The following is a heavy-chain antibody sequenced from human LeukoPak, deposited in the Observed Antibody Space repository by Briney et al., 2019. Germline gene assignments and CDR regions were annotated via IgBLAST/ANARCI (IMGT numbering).Heavy chain of an antibody. Sequence: GASVKVSCKASGGTFSSYAISWVRQAPGQGLEWMGGIIPIFDTANYAQKFQGRVTITADESTSTAYMELSSLRSEDTAVYYCARGGQLALYYYGMDVWGQGTTVTVSS. J-gene: IGHJ6*02. CDR1: GGTFSSYA. CDR2: IIPIFDTA. V-gene: IGHV1-69*13. CDR3: ARGGQLALYYYGMDV. D-gene: IGHD6-13*01.